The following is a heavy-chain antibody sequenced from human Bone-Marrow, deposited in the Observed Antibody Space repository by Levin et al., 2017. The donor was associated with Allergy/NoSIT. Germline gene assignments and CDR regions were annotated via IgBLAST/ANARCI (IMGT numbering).Heavy chain of an antibody. D-gene: IGHD3-16*01. V-gene: IGHV3-53*05. CDR3: ARGRNYYSDYVPFDS. J-gene: IGHJ4*02. CDR1: GFTVYNNY. CDR2: IYSAGDT. Sequence: PGGSLRLSCAASGFTVYNNYMSWVRQAPGKGLEWVSFIYSAGDTYYADSVKGRFTISRDKSENTLFLQMDSLRAEDSAIYLCARGRNYYSDYVPFDSWGQGTLVTVSS.